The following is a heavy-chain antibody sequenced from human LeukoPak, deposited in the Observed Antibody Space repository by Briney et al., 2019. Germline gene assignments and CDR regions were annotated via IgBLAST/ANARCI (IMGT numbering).Heavy chain of an antibody. CDR3: AREVTHSTKFDY. CDR1: GYTFTSYG. Sequence: GASVKVSCKASGYTFTSYGISWVRQAPGQGLEWMGWISAYSGDTNYAQKFQGRVTMTRDTSTSTVYMELSSLRSEDTAVYYCAREVTHSTKFDYWGQGTLVTVSS. CDR2: ISAYSGDT. J-gene: IGHJ4*02. V-gene: IGHV1-18*01. D-gene: IGHD2-21*02.